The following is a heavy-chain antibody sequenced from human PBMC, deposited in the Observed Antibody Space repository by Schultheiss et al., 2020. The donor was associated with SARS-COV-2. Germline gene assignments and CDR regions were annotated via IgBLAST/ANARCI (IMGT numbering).Heavy chain of an antibody. Sequence: GGSLRLSCAASGFTFSNAWMSWVRQAPGKGLEWVSRINSDGSSTSYADSVKGRFTISRDNSKNTLYLQMNSLRAEDTAVYYCARDRPYYDSSGYQDYWGQGTLVTVSS. CDR2: INSDGSST. CDR1: GFTFSNAW. J-gene: IGHJ4*02. V-gene: IGHV3-74*01. D-gene: IGHD3-22*01. CDR3: ARDRPYYDSSGYQDY.